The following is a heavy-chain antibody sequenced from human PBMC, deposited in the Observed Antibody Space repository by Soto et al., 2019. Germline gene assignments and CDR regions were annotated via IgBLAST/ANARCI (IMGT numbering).Heavy chain of an antibody. V-gene: IGHV3-15*01. Sequence: GGSLRLSCAASGFTFTNVWMSWVRQAPGKGLEWVGRIKSKTDGGTTDYAAPVKGRFTISRDDSENTLYLQMNSLKTEDTAVYYCTTEQGYCSGGTCFYHFYGMDVWGQGTTVTVSS. D-gene: IGHD2-15*01. CDR2: IKSKTDGGTT. CDR3: TTEQGYCSGGTCFYHFYGMDV. J-gene: IGHJ6*02. CDR1: GFTFTNVW.